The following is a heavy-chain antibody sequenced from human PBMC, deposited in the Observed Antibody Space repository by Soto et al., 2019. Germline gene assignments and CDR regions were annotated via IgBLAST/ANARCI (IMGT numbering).Heavy chain of an antibody. CDR1: GYSISSSNW. CDR2: IYYSGST. CDR3: ARSAVAITSVGYFDY. Sequence: SETLSLTCAVSGYSISSSNWWGWIRQPPEKGLEWIGYIYYSGSTYYNPSLKSRVTMSVDTSKNQFSLKLSSVTAVDTAVYYCARSAVAITSVGYFDYWGQGTLVTVSS. J-gene: IGHJ4*02. D-gene: IGHD3-22*01. V-gene: IGHV4-28*01.